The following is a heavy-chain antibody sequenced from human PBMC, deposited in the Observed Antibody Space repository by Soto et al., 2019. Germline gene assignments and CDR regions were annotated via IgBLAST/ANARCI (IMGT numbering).Heavy chain of an antibody. Sequence: SETLSLTCAVYGGSFSGYYWSWIRQPPGKGLEWIGRINHSGSTNYNASLKSRVTMSVDTSKNQFSLKLSSVTAADTAVYYCARHEDFWSGYYNYWGRGTLVTVSS. J-gene: IGHJ4*02. CDR1: GGSFSGYY. V-gene: IGHV4-34*01. D-gene: IGHD3-3*01. CDR2: INHSGST. CDR3: ARHEDFWSGYYNY.